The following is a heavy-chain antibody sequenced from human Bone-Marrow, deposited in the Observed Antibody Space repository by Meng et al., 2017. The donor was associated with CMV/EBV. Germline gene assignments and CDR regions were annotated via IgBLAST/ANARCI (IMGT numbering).Heavy chain of an antibody. CDR2: ISVCNGHT. D-gene: IGHD1-26*01. CDR3: ARGANGDLLGYYYGMDV. Sequence: ASVKVSCKTSGYTFISYGINWVRQAPGQGLEWMGWISVCNGHTNSAQKLQGRVTMTTDTSTSTAYMELRSLRSDDTAVYYCARGANGDLLGYYYGMDVWGQGTTVTVSS. CDR1: GYTFISYG. V-gene: IGHV1-18*01. J-gene: IGHJ6*02.